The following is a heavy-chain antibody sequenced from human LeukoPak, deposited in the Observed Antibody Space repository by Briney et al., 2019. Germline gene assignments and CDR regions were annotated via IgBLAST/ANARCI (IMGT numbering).Heavy chain of an antibody. CDR2: ISSRSNII. CDR1: GFIFSSYS. V-gene: IGHV3-48*04. CDR3: AREYDSGDYYYYGMDV. J-gene: IGHJ6*02. Sequence: PGGSLRLSCAASGFIFSSYSMNWVRQAPGKGLEWVSYISSRSNIIYYADSVKGRFTISRDNAKNTLYLQMNSLRAEDTAVFYCAREYDSGDYYYYGMDVWGQGTTVTVSS. D-gene: IGHD4-17*01.